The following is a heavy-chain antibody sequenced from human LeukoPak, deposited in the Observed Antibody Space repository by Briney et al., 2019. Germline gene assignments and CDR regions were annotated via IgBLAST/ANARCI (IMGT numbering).Heavy chain of an antibody. J-gene: IGHJ4*02. Sequence: GGSLRLSCAASGFTFSNYGMNWVRQAPGKGLEWVSYISSSSSTIYYADSVKGRFTISRDNSKNTLYLQMNSLRAEDTAVYYCARDSGYLEWFRGLGGGFDYWGQGTLVTVSS. CDR1: GFTFSNYG. V-gene: IGHV3-48*01. CDR2: ISSSSSTI. D-gene: IGHD3-3*01. CDR3: ARDSGYLEWFRGLGGGFDY.